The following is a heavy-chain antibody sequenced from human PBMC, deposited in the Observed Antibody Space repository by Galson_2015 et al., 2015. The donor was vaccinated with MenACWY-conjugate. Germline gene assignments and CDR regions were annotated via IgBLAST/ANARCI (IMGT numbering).Heavy chain of an antibody. Sequence: SLRLSCAVSGFTFSSYWVDWVRHAPGKGLVRISRFISEGSGITYADSVKGRFTMSRDNAKNRLFLQMNRLRVEDTAVYYCARRAWSSIWYYFDYWGQGTLVTVSS. CDR2: FISEGSGI. J-gene: IGHJ4*02. V-gene: IGHV3-74*01. CDR1: GFTFSSYW. CDR3: ARRAWSSIWYYFDY. D-gene: IGHD6-13*01.